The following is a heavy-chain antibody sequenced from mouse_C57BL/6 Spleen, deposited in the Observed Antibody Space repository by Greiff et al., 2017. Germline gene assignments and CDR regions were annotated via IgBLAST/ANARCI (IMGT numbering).Heavy chain of an antibody. Sequence: QVQLQQSGAELVRPGASVTLSCKASGYTFTDYEMHWVKQTPVHGLEWIGAIVPETGGTAYTQKFKGKARLTADKSSSTAYMELSSLTSEDSSVYNCTRGGWDYWFAYWGQVTLVTVYA. V-gene: IGHV1-15*01. CDR3: TRGGWDYWFAY. D-gene: IGHD2-3*01. CDR1: GYTFTDYE. CDR2: IVPETGGT. J-gene: IGHJ3*01.